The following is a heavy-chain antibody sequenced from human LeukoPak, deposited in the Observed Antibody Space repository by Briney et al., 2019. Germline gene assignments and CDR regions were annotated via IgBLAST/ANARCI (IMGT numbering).Heavy chain of an antibody. J-gene: IGHJ4*02. CDR1: GGSISSGDYY. Sequence: PSETLSLTCTVSGGSISSGDYYWSWIRQPPGKGLEWIGYIYYSGSTNYNPSLKSRVTISVDTSKNQFSLKLSSVTAADTAVYYCARGEVGATFFDYWGQGTLVTVSS. CDR2: IYYSGST. V-gene: IGHV4-61*08. D-gene: IGHD1-26*01. CDR3: ARGEVGATFFDY.